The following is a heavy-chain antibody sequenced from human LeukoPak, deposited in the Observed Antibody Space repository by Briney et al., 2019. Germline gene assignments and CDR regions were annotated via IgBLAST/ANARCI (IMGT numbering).Heavy chain of an antibody. CDR2: IHYSGST. J-gene: IGHJ4*02. D-gene: IGHD3-22*01. CDR3: ARFVYYDSSGYYYSYFDY. CDR1: GGSISSGGYY. V-gene: IGHV4-31*03. Sequence: SQTLSLTCTVSGGSISSGGYYWSWIRQHPGKGLEWIGYIHYSGSTYYNPSLKSRVTISVDTSKNQFSLKLSSVTAADTAVYYCARFVYYDSSGYYYSYFDYWGQGTLVTVSS.